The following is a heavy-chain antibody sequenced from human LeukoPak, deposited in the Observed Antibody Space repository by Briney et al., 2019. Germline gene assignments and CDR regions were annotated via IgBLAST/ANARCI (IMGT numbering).Heavy chain of an antibody. CDR3: ATSRGGSYYDAFDI. V-gene: IGHV1-24*01. J-gene: IGHJ3*02. CDR2: FDPEDGET. D-gene: IGHD3-16*01. Sequence: LRASVKVSCKVSGYTLTELSMHWVRQAPGKGLEWMGGFDPEDGETIYAQKFQGRVTMTEDTSTDTAYMELSSLRSEDTAVYYCATSRGGSYYDAFDIWGQGTMVSASS. CDR1: GYTLTELS.